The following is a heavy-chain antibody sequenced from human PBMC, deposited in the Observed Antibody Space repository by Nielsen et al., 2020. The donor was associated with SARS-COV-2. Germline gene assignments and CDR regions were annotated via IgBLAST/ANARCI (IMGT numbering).Heavy chain of an antibody. CDR2: ISGSGGST. Sequence: GGSLRLSCAASGFTFTSYAMSWVRQAPGKGLEWVSAISGSGGSTYYADSVKGRFTISRDNSKNTLYLQMNSLRAEDTAVYYCAKAGYSSSPGDYFDYWGQGTLVTVSS. V-gene: IGHV3-23*01. CDR3: AKAGYSSSPGDYFDY. D-gene: IGHD6-6*01. CDR1: GFTFTSYA. J-gene: IGHJ4*02.